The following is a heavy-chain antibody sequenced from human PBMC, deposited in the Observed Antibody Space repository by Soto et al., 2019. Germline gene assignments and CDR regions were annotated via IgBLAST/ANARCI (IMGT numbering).Heavy chain of an antibody. CDR1: GGSISSYY. V-gene: IGHV4-59*01. CDR2: IYYSGST. J-gene: IGHJ5*02. CDR3: ARVVNGNWFDP. Sequence: LSLTCTVSGGSISSYYWSWIRQPPGKGLEWIGYIYYSGSTNYNPSLKSRVTISVDTSKNQFSLKLGSVTAADTAVYYCARVVNGNWFDPWGQGTLVTVSS. D-gene: IGHD2-8*01.